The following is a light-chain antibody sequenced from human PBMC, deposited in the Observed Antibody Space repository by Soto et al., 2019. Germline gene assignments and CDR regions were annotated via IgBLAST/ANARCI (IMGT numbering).Light chain of an antibody. Sequence: DIVMTQSPLSLPVTPGEPASISCRSSQSLLHSNGYNYLDWYLQKPGQSPQLLIYLGSTRASGVPDRFSGSGSGTDFTLKISRVEAEDVGFYYCVQGLQTPLAFGGGTKVEIK. CDR3: VQGLQTPLA. J-gene: IGKJ4*01. CDR2: LGS. V-gene: IGKV2-28*01. CDR1: QSLLHSNGYNY.